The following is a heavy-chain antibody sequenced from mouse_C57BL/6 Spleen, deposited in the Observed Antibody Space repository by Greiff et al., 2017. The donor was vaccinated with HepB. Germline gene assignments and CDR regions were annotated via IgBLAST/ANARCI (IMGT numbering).Heavy chain of an antibody. CDR1: GYSFTGYY. Sequence: VQLQQSGPELVKPGASVKISCKASGYSFTGYYMNWVKQSPEKSLEWIGEINPSTGGTTYNQKFKAKATLTVDKSSSTAYMQLKSLTSEDSAVYYCTIKSYYYGSSYYFDYWGQGTTLTVAS. D-gene: IGHD1-1*01. CDR2: INPSTGGT. CDR3: TIKSYYYGSSYYFDY. J-gene: IGHJ2*01. V-gene: IGHV1-42*01.